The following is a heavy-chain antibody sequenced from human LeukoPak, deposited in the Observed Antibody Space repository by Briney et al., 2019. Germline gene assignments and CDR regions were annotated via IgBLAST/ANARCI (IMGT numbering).Heavy chain of an antibody. CDR2: ISYDGTNK. CDR3: AKSYGSGSFYPNWFDP. CDR1: GFTFSSHA. V-gene: IGHV3-30-3*02. D-gene: IGHD3-10*01. Sequence: GGSLRLSCAASGFTFSSHAMHWVRQAPGKGLEWVAVISYDGTNKYYADSVKGRFTISRDNSKNTLYLQMNSLRAEDTAVYYCAKSYGSGSFYPNWFDPWGQGTLVTVSS. J-gene: IGHJ5*02.